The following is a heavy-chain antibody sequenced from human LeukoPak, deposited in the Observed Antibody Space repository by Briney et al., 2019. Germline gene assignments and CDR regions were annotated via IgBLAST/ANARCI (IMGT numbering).Heavy chain of an antibody. CDR3: ANGRYDSSGYYLESYFDY. CDR2: ISGSGGST. V-gene: IGHV3-23*01. J-gene: IGHJ4*02. D-gene: IGHD3-22*01. Sequence: GGSLRLSCAASGFTFSSYAMSWVRQAPGKGLEWVSAISGSGGSTYYADSVKGRFTISRDNSKNTLYLQMNSLRAEDTAVYYCANGRYDSSGYYLESYFDYWGQGTLVTVSS. CDR1: GFTFSSYA.